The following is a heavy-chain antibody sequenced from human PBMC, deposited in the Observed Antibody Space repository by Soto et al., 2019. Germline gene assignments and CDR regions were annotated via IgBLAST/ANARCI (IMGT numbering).Heavy chain of an antibody. CDR2: ISGSGGST. V-gene: IGHV3-23*01. J-gene: IGHJ6*02. CDR1: GFTFSSYA. D-gene: IGHD6-6*01. CDR3: AKDRSHIAALPRAYYYYGMDV. Sequence: HPGGSLRLSCAASGFTFSSYAMSWVRQAPGKGLEWVSAISGSGGSTYYADSVKGRFTISRDNSKNTLYLQMNSLRAEDTAVYYCAKDRSHIAALPRAYYYYGMDVWGQGTTVTVSS.